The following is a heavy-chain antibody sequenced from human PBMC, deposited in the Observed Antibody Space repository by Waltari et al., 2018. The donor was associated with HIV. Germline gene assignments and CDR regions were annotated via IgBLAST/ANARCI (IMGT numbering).Heavy chain of an antibody. J-gene: IGHJ2*01. CDR1: GYTFIDYF. D-gene: IGHD2-15*01. CDR2: INPKRGVT. V-gene: IGHV1-2*06. Sequence: QELLVQSGAEVKKPGASVKVSCKASGYTFIDYFIHWVRQAPGQGLEWVGRINPKRGVTHYPQKVQGRVIMTRDTSMSTAYMDLTRLRADDTALYFCARGYVQSDLSGLFHLWGRGTSVTVSS. CDR3: ARGYVQSDLSGLFHL.